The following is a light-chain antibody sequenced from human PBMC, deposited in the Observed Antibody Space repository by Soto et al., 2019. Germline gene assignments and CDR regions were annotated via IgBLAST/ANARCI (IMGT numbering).Light chain of an antibody. CDR3: CSYTSGSTYV. J-gene: IGLJ1*01. CDR1: SSDVGGYNY. CDR2: DVS. V-gene: IGLV2-14*03. Sequence: QSVLTQPVSVSGSPGQSITISCTGTSSDVGGYNYVSWYQQHPGKAPKLMIYDVSNRPSGVSNRFSGSESGNTASLTIFGLQAEDEADYYCCSYTSGSTYVFGTGTKVTVL.